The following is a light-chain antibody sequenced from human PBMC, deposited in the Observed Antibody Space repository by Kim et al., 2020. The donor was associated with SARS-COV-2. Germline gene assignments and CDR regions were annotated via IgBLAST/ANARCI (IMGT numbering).Light chain of an antibody. CDR3: QQYNDTVLT. Sequence: SASVGDRVNITCRASQSIHSWLAWYQQKPGKAPKLLIYKASSLESGAPSRFRGGGSGTEFTLTISSLQPDDFATYYCQQYNDTVLTFGGGTKLEI. V-gene: IGKV1-5*03. J-gene: IGKJ4*01. CDR2: KAS. CDR1: QSIHSW.